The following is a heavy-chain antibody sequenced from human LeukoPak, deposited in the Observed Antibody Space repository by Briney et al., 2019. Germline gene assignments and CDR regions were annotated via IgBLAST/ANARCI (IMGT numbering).Heavy chain of an antibody. V-gene: IGHV3-7*03. CDR2: VNRDGSET. Sequence: PGGSLRLSCAASGFALSSHWMTRVRQVTGRGPEWVANVNRDGSETYYLDSVRGRFTISKDNAKNSLYLLMNSLRAEDTARYDCAKNNGMAVWGQGTTVIVSS. J-gene: IGHJ6*02. CDR3: AKNNGMAV. CDR1: GFALSSHW.